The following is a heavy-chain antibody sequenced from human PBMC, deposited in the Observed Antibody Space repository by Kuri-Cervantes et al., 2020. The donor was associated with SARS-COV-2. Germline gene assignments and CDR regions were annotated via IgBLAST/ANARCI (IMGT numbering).Heavy chain of an antibody. V-gene: IGHV1-69*04. CDR2: IIPIFGIA. J-gene: IGHJ4*02. D-gene: IGHD6-13*01. Sequence: SVKVSCKASGYTITGYYMHWVRQAPGQGLEWMGRIIPIFGIANYAQKFQGRVTITADKSTSTAYLELSSLRSEDMAVYYCARDAAADNLSDYWGQGTLVTVSS. CDR3: ARDAAADNLSDY. CDR1: GYTITGYY.